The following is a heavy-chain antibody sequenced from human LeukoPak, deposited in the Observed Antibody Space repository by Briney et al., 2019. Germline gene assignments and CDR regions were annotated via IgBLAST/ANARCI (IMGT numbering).Heavy chain of an antibody. J-gene: IGHJ3*02. CDR3: ARLPPSGSLGVTDAFDI. Sequence: PSETLSLTCTVSGGTINNYYWTWIRQPPGKRLEWSGYMYYIGTTNYNPSFKSRVTMSVDPSKNQFSLQLTSVTLADTAVYYCARLPPSGSLGVTDAFDIWGQGTMVTVSS. D-gene: IGHD3-3*01. CDR2: MYYIGTT. V-gene: IGHV4-59*01. CDR1: GGTINNYY.